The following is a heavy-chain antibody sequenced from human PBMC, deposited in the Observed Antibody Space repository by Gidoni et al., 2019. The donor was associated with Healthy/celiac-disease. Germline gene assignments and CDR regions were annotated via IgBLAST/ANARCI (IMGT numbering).Heavy chain of an antibody. CDR1: GFTFSSYG. V-gene: IGHV3-30*18. J-gene: IGHJ6*02. Sequence: QVQLVESGGGVVQPGRSLRLSCAASGFTFSSYGMHWVRQAPGKGLEWVAVISYDGSNKYYADSVKGRFTISRDNSKNTLYLQMNSLRAEDTAVYYCAKELWFGELFTNYYYGMDVWGQGTTVTVSS. D-gene: IGHD3-10*01. CDR3: AKELWFGELFTNYYYGMDV. CDR2: ISYDGSNK.